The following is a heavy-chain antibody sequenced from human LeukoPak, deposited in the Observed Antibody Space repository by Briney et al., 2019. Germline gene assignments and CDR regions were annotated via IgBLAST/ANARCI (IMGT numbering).Heavy chain of an antibody. Sequence: PGGSLRLSCAASGFTFSSYWMSWVRQAPGKGLERVANIKQDGSEKYYVDSVKGRFTISRDNAKNSLYLQMNSLRAEDTAVYYCARDRWELLPNHYFDYWGQGTLVTVSS. J-gene: IGHJ4*02. CDR1: GFTFSSYW. CDR2: IKQDGSEK. CDR3: ARDRWELLPNHYFDY. V-gene: IGHV3-7*01. D-gene: IGHD1-26*01.